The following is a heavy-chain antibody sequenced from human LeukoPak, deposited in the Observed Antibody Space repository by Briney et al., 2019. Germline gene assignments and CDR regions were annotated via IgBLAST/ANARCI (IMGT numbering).Heavy chain of an antibody. CDR3: ARRNAMDV. CDR1: GFIFSDYY. Sequence: GGSLRLSCAGSGFIFSDYYMTWVRQAPGKGLEWVANINRDGSERYYVDSVKGRFTISRDDAKSSLYLQMNSLRAEDTAVYYCARRNAMDVWGQGTTVIVFS. J-gene: IGHJ6*02. V-gene: IGHV3-7*03. CDR2: INRDGSER.